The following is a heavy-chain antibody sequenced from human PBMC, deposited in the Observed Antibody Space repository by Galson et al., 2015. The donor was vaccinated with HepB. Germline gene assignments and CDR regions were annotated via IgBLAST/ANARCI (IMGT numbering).Heavy chain of an antibody. CDR2: ISYGGSNK. CDR1: GFTFSSYA. J-gene: IGHJ4*02. D-gene: IGHD3-16*01. CDR3: ARGSRWGVLFDS. V-gene: IGHV3-30*04. Sequence: SLRLSCAASGFTFSSYAMNWVRQAPGKGLEWVAVISYGGSNKYYADSVKGRFTISRDDSKNTLSLQMNSLSAEDTAVYYCARGSRWGVLFDSWGQGTLVTVSS.